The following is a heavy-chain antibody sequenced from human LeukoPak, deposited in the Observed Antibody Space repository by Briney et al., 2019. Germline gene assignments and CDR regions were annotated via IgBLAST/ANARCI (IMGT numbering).Heavy chain of an antibody. CDR1: GFTFSSYW. J-gene: IGHJ4*02. D-gene: IGHD2-21*01. V-gene: IGHV3-74*01. CDR2: ITSDGSST. Sequence: GGSLRLSCSASGFTFSSYWMHWVRQAPGKGLLWVSHITSDGSSTNYADSVKGRFTISRDNAKNTLYLQMNSLRAEDTAVYYCARLKRGWAIHYWGQGTLVTVSS. CDR3: ARLKRGWAIHY.